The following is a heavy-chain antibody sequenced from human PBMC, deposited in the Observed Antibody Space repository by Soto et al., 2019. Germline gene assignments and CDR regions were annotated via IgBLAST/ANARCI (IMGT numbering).Heavy chain of an antibody. CDR1: GFTFSNYW. J-gene: IGHJ4*02. CDR2: INSDGSST. CDR3: VRGKVAAGFDC. Sequence: PGGSLRLSCAASGFTFSNYWMHWVRQAPGKGLVWVSRINSDGSSTSYAESVKGRFTLSRDNAKNTLYLQMNSLRAEDMAVYYCVRGKVAAGFDCWGQGSQVTVS. V-gene: IGHV3-74*01. D-gene: IGHD1-26*01.